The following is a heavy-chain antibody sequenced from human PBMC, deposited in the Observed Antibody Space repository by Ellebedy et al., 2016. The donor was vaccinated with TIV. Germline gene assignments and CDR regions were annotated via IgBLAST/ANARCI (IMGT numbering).Heavy chain of an antibody. CDR2: IYYSGST. J-gene: IGHJ6*02. Sequence: SETLSLXXTVSGGSISNYYWSWIRQPPGKGLEWIGSIYYSGSTYYNPSLKSRVTISVDTSKNQFSLKLSSVTAADTAVYYCARPFTYYYDSSGTYGMDVWGQGTTVTVSS. D-gene: IGHD3-22*01. V-gene: IGHV4-59*05. CDR1: GGSISNYY. CDR3: ARPFTYYYDSSGTYGMDV.